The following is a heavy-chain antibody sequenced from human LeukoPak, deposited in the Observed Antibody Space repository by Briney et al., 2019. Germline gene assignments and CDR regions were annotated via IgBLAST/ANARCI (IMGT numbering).Heavy chain of an antibody. J-gene: IGHJ3*02. V-gene: IGHV3-11*04. CDR3: XXXXVTGKGFNI. CDR1: GXXXXXYG. CDR2: ISSSGSTI. D-gene: IGHD3-9*01. Sequence: XGXXXXXYGXSXIRQAPGXGLXXXSYISSSGSTIYYADSVKGRFTISRXXXKNSLYLQMNSLRAEDTAVYYXXXXXVTGKGFNIWGQGTMVTVSS.